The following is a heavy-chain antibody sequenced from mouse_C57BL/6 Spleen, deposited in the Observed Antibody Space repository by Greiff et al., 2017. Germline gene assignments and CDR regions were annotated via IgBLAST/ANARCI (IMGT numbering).Heavy chain of an antibody. CDR2: INPSNGGT. CDR3: ARENSNYDYFDY. J-gene: IGHJ2*01. D-gene: IGHD2-5*01. V-gene: IGHV1-53*01. CDR1: GYTFTSYW. Sequence: QIQLQQPGTELVKPGASVKLSCKASGYTFTSYWMHWVKQRPGQGLEWIGNINPSNGGTNYNEKFKSKATLTVDKSSSTAYMQLSSLTSEDSAVYYCARENSNYDYFDYWGQGTTLTVSS.